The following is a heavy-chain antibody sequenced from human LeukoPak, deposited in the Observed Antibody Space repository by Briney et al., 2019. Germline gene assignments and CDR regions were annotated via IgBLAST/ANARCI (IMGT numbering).Heavy chain of an antibody. V-gene: IGHV1-2*02. J-gene: IGHJ4*02. CDR1: GYTFTGYY. Sequence: GASVKVSCKASGYTFTGYYMHWVRQAPGQGLEWMGWINPNSGGTNYAQKFQGRVTMTRDTSISTAYMELSRLRSDDTAVYYCARAVLRFLEWLSYPFDYWGQGTLVTVSS. D-gene: IGHD3-3*01. CDR2: INPNSGGT. CDR3: ARAVLRFLEWLSYPFDY.